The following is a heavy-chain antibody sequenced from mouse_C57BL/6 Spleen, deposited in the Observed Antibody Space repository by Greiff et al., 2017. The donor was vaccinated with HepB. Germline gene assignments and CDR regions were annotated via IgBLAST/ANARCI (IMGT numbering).Heavy chain of an antibody. J-gene: IGHJ2*01. Sequence: EVMLVESGGGLVQPKGSLKLSCAASGFSFNTYAMNWVRQAPGKGLEWVARIRSKSNNYATYYADSVKDRFTISRDDSESMLYLQMNNLKTEDTAMYYCVRHDGRGALNYFDYWGQGTTLTVSS. CDR2: IRSKSNNYAT. V-gene: IGHV10-1*01. CDR1: GFSFNTYA. CDR3: VRHDGRGALNYFDY. D-gene: IGHD3-1*01.